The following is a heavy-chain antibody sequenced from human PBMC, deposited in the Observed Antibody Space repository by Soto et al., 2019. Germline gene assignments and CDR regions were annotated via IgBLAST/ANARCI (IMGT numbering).Heavy chain of an antibody. J-gene: IGHJ3*02. CDR3: AKEIKVVAASDAFDI. CDR2: IWYDGSNK. D-gene: IGHD2-15*01. Sequence: GGSLRLSCAASGFTFSSYGMHWVRQAPGKGLEWVAVIWYDGSNKYYADSVKGRFTISRDNSKNTLYLQMNSLRAEDTAVYYCAKEIKVVAASDAFDIWGQGTMVTVSS. CDR1: GFTFSSYG. V-gene: IGHV3-33*06.